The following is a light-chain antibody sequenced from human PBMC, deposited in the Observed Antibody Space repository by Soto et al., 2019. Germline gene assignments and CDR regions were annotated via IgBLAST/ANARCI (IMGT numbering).Light chain of an antibody. J-gene: IGKJ1*01. CDR1: QSVSSSY. CDR3: QQYGSSPWT. Sequence: EIVLTQSPGTLSLSPGERATLSCRASQSVSSSYLAWYQQKPGQAPRLLIYGASSRATGIPDRFIGSGSGTDFTLTISRLEPEDFAVYYCQQYGSSPWTFGQGTKVKIK. V-gene: IGKV3-20*01. CDR2: GAS.